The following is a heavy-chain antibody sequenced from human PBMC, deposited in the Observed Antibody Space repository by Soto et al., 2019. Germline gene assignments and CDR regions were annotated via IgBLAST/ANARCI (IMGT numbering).Heavy chain of an antibody. Sequence: SETLSLTCTGSGGSISTYYWSWIRQPPGKGLEWIGYIYYSWSTNYNPPLKSRVTISVDTSKHQLSLNLSSVHAADKAVYYCARDRLEAGYNWFDHWGPGTLVTVSS. CDR2: IYYSWST. V-gene: IGHV4-59*01. CDR3: ARDRLEAGYNWFDH. D-gene: IGHD6-13*01. J-gene: IGHJ5*02. CDR1: GGSISTYY.